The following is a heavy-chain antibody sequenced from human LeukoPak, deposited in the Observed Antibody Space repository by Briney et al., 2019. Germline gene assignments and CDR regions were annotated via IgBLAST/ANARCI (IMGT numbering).Heavy chain of an antibody. V-gene: IGHV3-7*05. Sequence: PGGSLRLSCAASGFSFSNYWMSWVRQAPGKGLEWAANINQDGSVKSSVGSVKGRFTISRDNAKNSLYLQMNSLRVEDTAVYFCARGAPYRDSDDYWGQGTLVTVSS. CDR1: GFSFSNYW. CDR3: ARGAPYRDSDDY. D-gene: IGHD1-14*01. J-gene: IGHJ4*02. CDR2: INQDGSVK.